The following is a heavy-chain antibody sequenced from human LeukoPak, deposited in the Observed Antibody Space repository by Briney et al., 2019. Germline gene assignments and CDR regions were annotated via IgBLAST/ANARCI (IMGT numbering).Heavy chain of an antibody. V-gene: IGHV4-34*01. CDR3: AVGPNYYDSSGYRY. J-gene: IGHJ4*02. D-gene: IGHD3-22*01. Sequence: SETLSLTCAVYGGSFSGYYWSWIRQPPGKGLEWIGEINHSGSTNYNPSLKSRVIISVDTSKNQFSLKLSSVTAADTAVYYCAVGPNYYDSSGYRYWGQGTLVTVSS. CDR1: GGSFSGYY. CDR2: INHSGST.